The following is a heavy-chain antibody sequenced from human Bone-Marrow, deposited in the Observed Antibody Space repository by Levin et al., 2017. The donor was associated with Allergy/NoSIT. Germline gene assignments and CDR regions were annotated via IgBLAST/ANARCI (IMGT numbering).Heavy chain of an antibody. D-gene: IGHD1-7*01. CDR3: ARAGQELRGGGGRPYYYYYYGLDV. V-gene: IGHV3-48*04. J-gene: IGHJ6*02. CDR1: AFTFSDYS. Sequence: PGGSLRLSCASSAFTFSDYSMNWVRQAPGKGLEWISYINGRSNTIYYSDSVKGRFFISRDNVKNSLYLQMNNLRVEDTAVYFCARAGQELRGGGGRPYYYYYYGLDVWGQGTTVTVSS. CDR2: INGRSNTI.